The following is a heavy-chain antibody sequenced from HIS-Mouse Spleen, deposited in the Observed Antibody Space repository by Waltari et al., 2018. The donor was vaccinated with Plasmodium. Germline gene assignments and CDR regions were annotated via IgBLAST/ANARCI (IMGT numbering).Heavy chain of an antibody. J-gene: IGHJ4*02. V-gene: IGHV4-59*08. CDR3: ARQGTRGYSYGPFDY. D-gene: IGHD5-18*01. CDR1: GGSIRIYS. CDR2: IYYSGST. Sequence: QVQLQESGPGLVKPSETLSLTCTVSGGSIRIYSWSLLRPPPGKGLEWIGYIYYSGSTNYNPSLKSRVTISVDTSKNQFSLKLSSVTAADTAVYYCARQGTRGYSYGPFDYWGQGTLVTVSS.